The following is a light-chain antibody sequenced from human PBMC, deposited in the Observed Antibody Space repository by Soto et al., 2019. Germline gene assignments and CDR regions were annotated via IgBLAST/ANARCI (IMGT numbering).Light chain of an antibody. CDR1: SSNIGSSY. V-gene: IGLV1-47*01. J-gene: IGLJ2*01. Sequence: QSVLTQPPSASGTPGQRVTISCSGSSSNIGSSYVYWYQQLPGTAPLVIFRNNQRPSGVPDRFSGSKSGTSASLAISGLRSEDEADYYCAGWDASLSGHVVFGGGTKLTVL. CDR2: RNN. CDR3: AGWDASLSGHVV.